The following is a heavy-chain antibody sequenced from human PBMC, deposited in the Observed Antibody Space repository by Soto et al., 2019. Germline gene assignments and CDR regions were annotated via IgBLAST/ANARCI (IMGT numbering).Heavy chain of an antibody. CDR2: ISYDGNNK. V-gene: IGHV3-30-3*01. D-gene: IGHD2-15*01. CDR1: GFTFSSYA. Sequence: QVQLVESGGDVVQPGRSLRLSCAASGFTFSSYAMYWVRQAPGKGLEWVAVISYDGNNKYYADSVKGRFTISRDNSKNTLYLQMNSLSAEDTDVYYCARAGCDGGSCYTLVGLRYGMDVW. J-gene: IGHJ6*01. CDR3: ARAGCDGGSCYTLVGLRYGMDV.